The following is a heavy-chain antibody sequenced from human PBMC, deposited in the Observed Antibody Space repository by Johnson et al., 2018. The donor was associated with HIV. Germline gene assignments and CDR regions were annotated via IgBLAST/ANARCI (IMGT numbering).Heavy chain of an antibody. J-gene: IGHJ3*02. Sequence: EMQLVESGGGVVRPGGSLRLSCAASGFTFDDYGMSWVRQAPGKGLEWVSGINWNGGSTGYADSVKGRFTISRDNSKSTLYLQMNSLRAEDTAVYYCARRGNYLADAFDIWGQGTMVTVSS. CDR3: ARRGNYLADAFDI. CDR2: INWNGGST. D-gene: IGHD1-7*01. CDR1: GFTFDDYG. V-gene: IGHV3-20*04.